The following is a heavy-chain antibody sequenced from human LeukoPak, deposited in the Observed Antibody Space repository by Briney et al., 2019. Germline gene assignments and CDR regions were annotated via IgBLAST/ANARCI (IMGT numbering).Heavy chain of an antibody. V-gene: IGHV3-23*01. CDR2: ISGSGGST. CDR1: GFTFSSYA. D-gene: IGHD3-3*01. Sequence: PGGSLRLSCAASGFTFSSYAMSWVRQAPGKGLEWVSAISGSGGSTYYADSVKGRFTISRDNSKNTLYLQMNSLRAEDTAVYYCAKDDLTYYDFWSGYPEPIDYWGQGTLVTVSS. J-gene: IGHJ4*02. CDR3: AKDDLTYYDFWSGYPEPIDY.